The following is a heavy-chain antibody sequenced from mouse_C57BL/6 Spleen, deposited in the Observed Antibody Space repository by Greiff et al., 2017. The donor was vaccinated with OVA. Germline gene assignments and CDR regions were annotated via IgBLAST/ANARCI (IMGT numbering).Heavy chain of an antibody. CDR2: INYDGSST. D-gene: IGHD2-3*01. J-gene: IGHJ3*01. CDR1: GFTFSDYY. V-gene: IGHV5-16*01. Sequence: EVKLVESEGGLVQPGSSMKLSCTASGFTFSDYYMAWVRQVPEKGLEWVANINYDGSSTYYLDSLKSRFIISRDNAKNILYLQMSSLKSEDTATYYCARDSGDGYYSWFAYWGQGTLVTVSA. CDR3: ARDSGDGYYSWFAY.